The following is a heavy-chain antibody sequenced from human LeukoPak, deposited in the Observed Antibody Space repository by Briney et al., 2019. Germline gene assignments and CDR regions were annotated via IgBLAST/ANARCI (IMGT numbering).Heavy chain of an antibody. CDR2: IYYSGST. V-gene: IGHV4-59*01. CDR3: ARGQAYSCNWYRAEIDAFDI. CDR1: GGSISSYY. D-gene: IGHD6-13*01. J-gene: IGHJ3*02. Sequence: SETLSLTCTASGGSISSYYWSWIRQPPGKGLEWIGYIYYSGSTNYNPSLKSRVTISVDTSKNQFSLKLSFVTAADTAVYYCARGQAYSCNWYRAEIDAFDIWGQGTMVTVSS.